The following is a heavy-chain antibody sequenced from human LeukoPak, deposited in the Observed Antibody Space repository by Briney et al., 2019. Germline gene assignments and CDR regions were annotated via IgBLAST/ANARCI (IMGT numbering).Heavy chain of an antibody. CDR2: IRYDGSNK. CDR3: AKDGYYYDSSGYYYGIGY. J-gene: IGHJ4*02. Sequence: PGGSLRLSCAASGFTFSSYGMHWVRQAPGKGLEWVAFIRYDGSNKYYADSAKGRFTISRDNSKNTLYLQMNSLRAEDTAVYYCAKDGYYYDSSGYYYGIGYWGQGTLVTVSS. V-gene: IGHV3-30*02. CDR1: GFTFSSYG. D-gene: IGHD3-22*01.